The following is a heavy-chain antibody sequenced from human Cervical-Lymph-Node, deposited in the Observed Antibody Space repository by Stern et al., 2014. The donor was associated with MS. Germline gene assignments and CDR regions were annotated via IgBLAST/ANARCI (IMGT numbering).Heavy chain of an antibody. J-gene: IGHJ4*02. CDR3: ARGYSSGWYAGNY. CDR1: GFSFSGYD. D-gene: IGHD6-19*01. V-gene: IGHV3-11*06. Sequence: VQLVESGGGLVKPGGSLRLSCAASGFSFSGYDMSWIRQAPGKGLEWVTYISGSTSYTKYADSVKGRFTISRDNTKNSLYLQMNSLSAEDTAVYYCARGYSSGWYAGNYWGQGSLVTVSS. CDR2: ISGSTSYT.